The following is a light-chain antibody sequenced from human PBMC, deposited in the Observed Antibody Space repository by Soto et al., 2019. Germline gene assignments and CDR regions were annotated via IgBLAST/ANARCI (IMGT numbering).Light chain of an antibody. Sequence: EIVLTQSPGILSFSPGEAATLSCMASLSLSNFFLAWYQQKPGQAPRLLIYGTSIRATGIPDRFSGSGSGTEFTLTISSLQSEDFAVYYCQQYNNWPPSITFGQGTRLEIK. V-gene: IGKV3D-15*01. CDR1: LSLSNF. J-gene: IGKJ5*01. CDR3: QQYNNWPPSIT. CDR2: GTS.